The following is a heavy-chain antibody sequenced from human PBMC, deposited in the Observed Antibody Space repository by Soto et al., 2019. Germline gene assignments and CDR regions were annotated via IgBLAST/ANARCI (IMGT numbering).Heavy chain of an antibody. CDR1: GFRFSDYE. CDR2: ILSIETTI. J-gene: IGHJ4*02. D-gene: IGHD5-12*01. Sequence: EVQLMESGGGLVQPGGTLRLSCATSGFRFSDYEMNWVRQAPGKGLEWVAYILSIETTIYYTDSVKGRFTISRDNTKNLLYLQMNSLRVEDTGVYYCARGMDIVATIGFDSWGQGTMVTVSS. CDR3: ARGMDIVATIGFDS. V-gene: IGHV3-48*03.